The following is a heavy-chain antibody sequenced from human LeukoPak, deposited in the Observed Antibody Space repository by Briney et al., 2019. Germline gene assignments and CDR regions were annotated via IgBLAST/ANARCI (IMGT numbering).Heavy chain of an antibody. Sequence: GGSLRLSCAASGFSFRSDGMGWVRQAPGKGLEWVSAISGSVGSTYYADSVKGRFTISRDNSKNTLYLQMNSLRVEDTAVYYCAKGPYSGFSWGQGTLVTVSS. CDR2: ISGSVGST. CDR1: GFSFRSDG. J-gene: IGHJ5*02. CDR3: AKGPYSGFS. V-gene: IGHV3-23*01. D-gene: IGHD1-26*01.